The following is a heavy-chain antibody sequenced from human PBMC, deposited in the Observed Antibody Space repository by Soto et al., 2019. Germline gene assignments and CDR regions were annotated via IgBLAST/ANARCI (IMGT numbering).Heavy chain of an antibody. Sequence: ASVKVSCKASGYTFTGYYMHWVRQAPGQGLEWMGWINPNSGGTNYAQKFQGRVTMTRDTSISTAYMELSRLRSDDTAVYYCARVPPPTRQYYDFWRRYYDCEYWGQGTMV. V-gene: IGHV1-2*02. CDR3: ARVPPPTRQYYDFWRRYYDCEY. J-gene: IGHJ4*01. D-gene: IGHD3-3*01. CDR1: GYTFTGYY. CDR2: INPNSGGT.